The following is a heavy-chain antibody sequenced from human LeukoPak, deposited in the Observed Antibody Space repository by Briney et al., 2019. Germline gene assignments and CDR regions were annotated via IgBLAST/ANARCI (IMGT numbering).Heavy chain of an antibody. Sequence: SETLSLTCTVSGGSISSYYWSWIRQPPGKGLEWIGYIYYSGSTNYNPSLKSRVTISVDTSKKQFSLKLSSVTAADTASYYCARNRGAAVWDAFDIWGQGTMVTVSS. D-gene: IGHD6-25*01. CDR1: GGSISSYY. CDR3: ARNRGAAVWDAFDI. J-gene: IGHJ3*02. V-gene: IGHV4-59*01. CDR2: IYYSGST.